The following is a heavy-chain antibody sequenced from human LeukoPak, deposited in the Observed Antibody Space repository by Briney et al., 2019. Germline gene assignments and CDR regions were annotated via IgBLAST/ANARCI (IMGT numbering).Heavy chain of an antibody. CDR1: GFTFSSYA. CDR2: ISGSGGST. V-gene: IGHV3-23*01. Sequence: GGSLRLSCAASGFTFSSYAMSWVRQAPGKGLEWVSAISGSGGSTYYADSVKGRFTISRDNAKNTLYLRMNSLRAEDTDVYYCARGGGGSYHYWGQGTLVTVSS. CDR3: ARGGGGSYHY. D-gene: IGHD1-26*01. J-gene: IGHJ4*02.